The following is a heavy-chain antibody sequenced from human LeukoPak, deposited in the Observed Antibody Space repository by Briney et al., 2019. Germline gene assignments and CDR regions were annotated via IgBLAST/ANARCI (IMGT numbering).Heavy chain of an antibody. CDR3: ARFSRQQLIPPNENDRFDP. J-gene: IGHJ5*02. CDR2: IKKGGSAK. V-gene: IGHV3-7*01. CDR1: GFNFSNYW. Sequence: GGSLRLSCAASGFNFSNYWMSWVRQAPGKGLEWVANIKKGGSAKYYVDSVKGRFTISRDNAQNSLYLQMSSLRAEDTAIYFCARFSRQQLIPPNENDRFDPWGQGALVTVSS. D-gene: IGHD6-13*01.